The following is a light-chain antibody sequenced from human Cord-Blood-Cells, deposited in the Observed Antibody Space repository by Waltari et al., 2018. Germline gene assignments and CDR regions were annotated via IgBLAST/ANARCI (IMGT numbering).Light chain of an antibody. J-gene: IGLJ2*01. CDR2: GKN. V-gene: IGLV3-19*01. CDR1: SLRSYY. CDR3: NSRDSSGNHVV. Sequence: SSELTQDPAVSVALAQPVRITGKGDSLRSYYASWYQQKPGQAHVLFIYGKNNRPSGIPDRSAGSSSGNTASLTITGAQAEDEADYYCNSRDSSGNHVVFGGGTKLTVL.